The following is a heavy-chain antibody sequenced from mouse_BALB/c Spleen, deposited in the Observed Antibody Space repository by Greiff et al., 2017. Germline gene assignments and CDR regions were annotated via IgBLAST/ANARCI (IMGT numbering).Heavy chain of an antibody. CDR2: IWGGGST. V-gene: IGHV2-6-4*01. J-gene: IGHJ4*01. CDR1: GFSLSRYS. Sequence: VQRVESGPGLVAPSQSLSITCTVSGFSLSRYSVHWVRQPPGKGLEWLGMIWGGGSTDYNSALKSRLSISKDNSKSQVFLKMNSLQTDDTAMYYWARNSYGSSYGDYDEAMDYWGQGTSVTVSS. D-gene: IGHD1-1*01. CDR3: ARNSYGSSYGDYDEAMDY.